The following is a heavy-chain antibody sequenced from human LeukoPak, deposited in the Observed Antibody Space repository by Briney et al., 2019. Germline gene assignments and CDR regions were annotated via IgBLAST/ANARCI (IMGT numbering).Heavy chain of an antibody. CDR1: GFTFDDYA. CDR3: AKDRSYSGSSRGFDY. J-gene: IGHJ4*02. D-gene: IGHD1-26*01. Sequence: GGSLRLSCAAPGFTFDDYAMHWVRQGPGKGLEWVSVISWNSGSIGYADSVKGRFTISRDNAKNSLYLQMNSLRAEDTALYYCAKDRSYSGSSRGFDYWGQGTLVTVSS. CDR2: ISWNSGSI. V-gene: IGHV3-9*01.